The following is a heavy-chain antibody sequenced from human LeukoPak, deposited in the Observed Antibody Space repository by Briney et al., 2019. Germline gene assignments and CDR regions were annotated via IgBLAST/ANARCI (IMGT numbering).Heavy chain of an antibody. CDR3: ARGSVVPAANGRYNWFDP. Sequence: SETLSLTCSVSADSISIYYWTWIRRPPGKGLEWIGYIDHTGTTSYNPSLNSRVTISVDTSKNQFSLKLSSVTAADTAVYYCARGSVVPAANGRYNWFDPWGQGTLVTVSS. J-gene: IGHJ5*02. CDR1: ADSISIYY. CDR2: IDHTGTT. D-gene: IGHD2-2*01. V-gene: IGHV4-59*01.